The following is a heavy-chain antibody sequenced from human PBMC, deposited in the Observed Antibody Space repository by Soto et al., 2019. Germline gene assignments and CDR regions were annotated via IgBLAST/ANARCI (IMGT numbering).Heavy chain of an antibody. Sequence: QVQLHQWGAGLLKPSETLSLTCGVSNGSFMGYYWTWVRQPPGKGREWIGEINHFGSPNYNPSLKSRVAISIDTSKHQFSLSLRSLTAADTAVYYCASLNGGRFLDKGDYWGQGILVTVSS. CDR3: ASLNGGRFLDKGDY. V-gene: IGHV4-34*01. D-gene: IGHD3-3*01. J-gene: IGHJ4*02. CDR1: NGSFMGYY. CDR2: INHFGSP.